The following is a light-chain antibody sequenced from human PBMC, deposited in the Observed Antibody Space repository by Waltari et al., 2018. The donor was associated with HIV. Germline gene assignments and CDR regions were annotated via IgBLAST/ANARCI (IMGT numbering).Light chain of an antibody. CDR3: QQYNNWWT. CDR2: GAS. V-gene: IGKV3-15*01. J-gene: IGKJ1*01. CDR1: QSVSSN. Sequence: TQSPATLSVSPGEGATLSCRASQSVSSNLAWYQQKPGQTPRLLIYGASTRATGIPARLRGSGSGTEFTLTISSLQSEDFVVYYCQQYNNWWTFGQGTKVEIK.